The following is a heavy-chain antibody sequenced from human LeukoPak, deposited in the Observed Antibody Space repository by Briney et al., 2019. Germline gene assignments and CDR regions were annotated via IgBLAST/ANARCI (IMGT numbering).Heavy chain of an antibody. V-gene: IGHV1-18*01. CDR3: ARDVGDTVTIPAAISVH. CDR1: GYTFSSYG. Sequence: ASVKVSCKASGYTFSSYGISLVRQAPGQGREWMGCISAYNGNTNYAQTLQGRVTITTDTSTSTAYMEVRSLRSDDTAMYYCARDVGDTVTIPAAISVHWGQGTLVTVSS. J-gene: IGHJ4*02. D-gene: IGHD2-2*01. CDR2: ISAYNGNT.